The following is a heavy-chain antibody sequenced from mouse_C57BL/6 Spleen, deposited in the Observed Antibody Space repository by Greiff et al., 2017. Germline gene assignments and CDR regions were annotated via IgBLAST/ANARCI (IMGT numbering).Heavy chain of an antibody. Sequence: EVMLVESGGGLVKPGGSLKLSCAASGFTFSDYGMHWVRQAPEKGLEWVAYISSGSSTIYYADTVKGRFTISRDNAKNTLFLQMTSLRSEDTAMYYWARPGDVHFDYWGQGTTLTVSS. J-gene: IGHJ2*01. CDR2: ISSGSSTI. D-gene: IGHD3-3*01. CDR1: GFTFSDYG. V-gene: IGHV5-17*01. CDR3: ARPGDVHFDY.